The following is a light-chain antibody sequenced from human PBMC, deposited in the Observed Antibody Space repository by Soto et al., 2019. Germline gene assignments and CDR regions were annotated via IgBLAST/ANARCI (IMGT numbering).Light chain of an antibody. CDR3: QQRSNWPPSIT. CDR1: QSVNSY. Sequence: EIVLTQSPPNLSLSPGERATLSCRDSQSVNSYLAWYQQKPGQAPRLLFYDASNSATGIPARFSGSGSGTDFTLTISSLEPEDFAVYYCQQRSNWPPSITFGQGTRLEIK. J-gene: IGKJ5*01. CDR2: DAS. V-gene: IGKV3-11*01.